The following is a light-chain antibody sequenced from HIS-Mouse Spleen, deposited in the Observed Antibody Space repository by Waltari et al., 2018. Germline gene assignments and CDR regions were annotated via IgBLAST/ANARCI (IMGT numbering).Light chain of an antibody. Sequence: QSALTQPASVSGSPGQSITIPCTGPSSDVGSYNLVPWYQQHPGKAPNLMIYEGSKRPSGVSNRFSGSKSGNTASLTISGLQAEDEADYYCCSYAGSSTVVFGGGTKLTVL. V-gene: IGLV2-23*01. CDR2: EGS. CDR1: SSDVGSYNL. J-gene: IGLJ2*01. CDR3: CSYAGSSTVV.